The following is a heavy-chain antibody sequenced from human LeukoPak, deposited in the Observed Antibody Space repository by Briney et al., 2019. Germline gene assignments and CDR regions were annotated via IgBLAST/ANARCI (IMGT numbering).Heavy chain of an antibody. CDR3: ARSKTVAITSGWYFDL. CDR1: GYTFTSYG. Sequence: ASVKVSCKASGYTFTSYGISWVRQAPGQGLEWMGWISAYNGNTNYAQKLQGRVTMTTDTSTSTAYMELRSLRSDDTAVYYCARSKTVAITSGWYFDLWGRGTLLTVSS. V-gene: IGHV1-18*01. CDR2: ISAYNGNT. J-gene: IGHJ2*01. D-gene: IGHD2-21*01.